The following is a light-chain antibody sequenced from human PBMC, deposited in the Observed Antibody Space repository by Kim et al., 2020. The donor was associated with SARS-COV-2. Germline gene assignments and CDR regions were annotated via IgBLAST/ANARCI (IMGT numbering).Light chain of an antibody. V-gene: IGKV1-39*01. J-gene: IGKJ2*01. CDR2: AAS. CDR3: QQSYSTPPSYT. Sequence: DIQLTQSPSSLSASVGDRVTITCRASQSISSYLNWYQQKPGKAPKLLIYAASSLQSGVPSRFSGSGSGTDFTLTISSLQPEGFSTYYCQQSYSTPPSYTFGRGTRLE. CDR1: QSISSY.